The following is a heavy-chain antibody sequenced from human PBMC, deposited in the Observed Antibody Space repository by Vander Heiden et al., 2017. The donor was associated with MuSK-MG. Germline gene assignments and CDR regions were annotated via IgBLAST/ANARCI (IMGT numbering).Heavy chain of an antibody. J-gene: IGHJ4*02. CDR3: AKEPRQGPYFDY. V-gene: IGHV3-23*01. Sequence: EVQLLESGGGLVQPGGSLRLSCAASGFTFSSDAVSWVRQAPGKGREGVAAISGSGGSTYYADAVKGRFTISRDNAKNTLYLQMNSLRAEETAVYYCAKEPRQGPYFDYGGQGTLVTVSS. CDR2: ISGSGGST. CDR1: GFTFSSDA.